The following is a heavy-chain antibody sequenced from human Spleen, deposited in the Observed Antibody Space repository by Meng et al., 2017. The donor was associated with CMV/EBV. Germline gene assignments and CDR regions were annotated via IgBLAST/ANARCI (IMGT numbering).Heavy chain of an antibody. J-gene: IGHJ4*02. CDR1: GFTFSSYS. V-gene: IGHV3-21*01. CDR3: AREFGGSSGWTAFVY. Sequence: SGFTFSSYSRNWVRQAPGKGLEWVSSISSSSSYIYYADSVKGRFTISRDNAKNSLYLQMNSLRAEDTAVYYCAREFGGSSGWTAFVYWGQGTLVTVSS. CDR2: ISSSSSYI. D-gene: IGHD6-19*01.